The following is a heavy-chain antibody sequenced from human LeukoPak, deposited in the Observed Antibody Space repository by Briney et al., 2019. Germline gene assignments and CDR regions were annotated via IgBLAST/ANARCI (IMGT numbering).Heavy chain of an antibody. J-gene: IGHJ5*02. Sequence: SETLSLTCTVSGYSISSGYYWGWIRQPPGKGLEWIGYIYYSGSTYYNPSLKSRVTISVDTSKNQFSLKLSSVTAADTAVYYCARGFGYSSGWYEGDNWFDPWGQGTLVTVSS. CDR3: ARGFGYSSGWYEGDNWFDP. D-gene: IGHD6-19*01. CDR2: IYYSGST. V-gene: IGHV4-30-4*08. CDR1: GYSISSGYY.